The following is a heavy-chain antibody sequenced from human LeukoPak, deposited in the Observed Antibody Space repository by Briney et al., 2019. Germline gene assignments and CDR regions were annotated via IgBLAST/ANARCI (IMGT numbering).Heavy chain of an antibody. D-gene: IGHD3-22*01. CDR2: IYYSGST. V-gene: IGHV4-59*01. CDR1: GGSISSYY. J-gene: IGHJ4*02. CDR3: AREVYYDSSLFFDY. Sequence: PSETLSLTCTVSGGSISSYYWSWIRQPPGKGLEWIGYIYYSGSTNYNPSLKSRVTISVDTSKNQFSLKLSSVTAADTAVYYCAREVYYDSSLFFDYWGQGTLVTVSS.